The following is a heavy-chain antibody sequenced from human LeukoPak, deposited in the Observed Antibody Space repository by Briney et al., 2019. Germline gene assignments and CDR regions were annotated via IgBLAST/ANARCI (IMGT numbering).Heavy chain of an antibody. J-gene: IGHJ6*03. CDR1: GGSIRSYY. Sequence: PSETLSLTCTVSGGSIRSYYWSWIRQPPGKGLEWIGYIYNSGSTNYNPSLKSRVTISVDTSKNQFSLRLSSVTAADTAVYYCARHVSDTSSSYYYYHMDVWGKGTTVTVSS. CDR3: ARHVSDTSSSYYYYHMDV. CDR2: IYNSGST. V-gene: IGHV4-59*08. D-gene: IGHD6-6*01.